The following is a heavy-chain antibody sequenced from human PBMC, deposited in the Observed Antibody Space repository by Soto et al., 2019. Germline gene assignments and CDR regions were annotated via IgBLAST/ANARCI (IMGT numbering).Heavy chain of an antibody. J-gene: IGHJ3*01. CDR2: ISGSSAST. CDR3: DRPRGYGVFDAYDF. D-gene: IGHD4-17*01. Sequence: PVGALRLPCAASRFNLSTYAMSGVRQEPGKGLEWVSAISGSSASTCYAASVKGRFTISRANSISTLYLQMKSLRTEDTAVYYCDRPRGYGVFDAYDFRGQGTMVTVSS. V-gene: IGHV3-23*01. CDR1: RFNLSTYA.